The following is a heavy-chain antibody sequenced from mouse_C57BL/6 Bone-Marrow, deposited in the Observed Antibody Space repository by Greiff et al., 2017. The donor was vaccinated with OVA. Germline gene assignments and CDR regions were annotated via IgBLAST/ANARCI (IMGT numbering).Heavy chain of an antibody. CDR1: GYTFTSYG. D-gene: IGHD1-1*01. CDR3: AKHGSSYLYYFDY. V-gene: IGHV1-81*01. CDR2: IYPRSGNT. Sequence: QVQLKQSGAELARPGASVKLSCKASGYTFTSYGISWVKQRTGQGLEWIGEIYPRSGNTYYNEKFKGKATLTADKSSSTAYMELRSLTSEDSAVYFCAKHGSSYLYYFDYWGQGTTLTVSS. J-gene: IGHJ2*01.